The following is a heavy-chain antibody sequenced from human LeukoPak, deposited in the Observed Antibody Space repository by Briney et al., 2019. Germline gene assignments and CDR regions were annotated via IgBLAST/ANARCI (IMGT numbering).Heavy chain of an antibody. V-gene: IGHV3-23*01. D-gene: IGHD6-13*01. Sequence: GGSLRLSRVASGFTFSIYAMSWVRQAPGKGLEWVSGISGSGGSTHYADSVQGRFTVSRDNSKNTLYLQMINLRAEDTAVYYCAKRPGYSSSWFYFDYWGQGTLVTVSS. J-gene: IGHJ4*02. CDR1: GFTFSIYA. CDR2: ISGSGGST. CDR3: AKRPGYSSSWFYFDY.